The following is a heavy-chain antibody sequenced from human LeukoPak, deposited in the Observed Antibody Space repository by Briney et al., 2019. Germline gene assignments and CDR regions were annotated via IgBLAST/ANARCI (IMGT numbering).Heavy chain of an antibody. D-gene: IGHD3-22*01. Sequence: SETLSLTCTVSGYSISSGYYWGWIRQPPGKGLEWIGSIYHSGSTYYNPSLKSRVTISVDTSKNQFSLKLSSVTAADTAVYYCARSSFTYYDSSEYYFDYWGQGTLVTVSS. CDR2: IYHSGST. CDR3: ARSSFTYYDSSEYYFDY. CDR1: GYSISSGYY. V-gene: IGHV4-38-2*02. J-gene: IGHJ4*02.